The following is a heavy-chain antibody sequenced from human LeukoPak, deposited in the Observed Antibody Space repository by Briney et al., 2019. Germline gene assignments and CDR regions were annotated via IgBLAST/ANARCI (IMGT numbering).Heavy chain of an antibody. CDR3: ATESDTAMAAVLFDY. CDR1: GYTLTELS. CDR2: FDPEDGET. D-gene: IGHD5-18*01. V-gene: IGHV1-24*01. Sequence: ASVKVSCKVSGYTLTELSMHRVRQAPGKGLEWMGGFDPEDGETIYAQKFQGRVTMTEDTSTDTAYMELSSLRSEDTAVYYCATESDTAMAAVLFDYWGQGTLVTVSS. J-gene: IGHJ4*02.